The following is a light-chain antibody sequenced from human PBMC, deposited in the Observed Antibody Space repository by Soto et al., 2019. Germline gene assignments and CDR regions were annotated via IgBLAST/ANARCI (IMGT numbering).Light chain of an antibody. J-gene: IGLJ1*01. Sequence: QSVLTQPASVSGSPGQSITISCTGTSSDVGRYNLVSWYQQHPGKATKLMIYEVSKRPSGVSNRFSGSKSGNTASLTISGLQAEDEADYYCCSYAGSSTYVFGTGTKVTV. V-gene: IGLV2-23*02. CDR2: EVS. CDR3: CSYAGSSTYV. CDR1: SSDVGRYNL.